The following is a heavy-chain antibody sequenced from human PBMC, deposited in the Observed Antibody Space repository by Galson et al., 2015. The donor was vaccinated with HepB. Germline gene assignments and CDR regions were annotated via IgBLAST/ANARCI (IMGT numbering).Heavy chain of an antibody. Sequence: SLRLSCAASEFTLSSYWMSWVRQAPGKGLEWVSAISGSGDSTYYADSVKGRFTISRDNSKNTLYLQMNSLRAEDTAVYYCAKWGGGSIQLWFQYFDYWGQGTLVTVSS. CDR3: AKWGGGSIQLWFQYFDY. J-gene: IGHJ4*02. CDR2: ISGSGDST. V-gene: IGHV3-23*01. CDR1: EFTLSSYW. D-gene: IGHD5-18*01.